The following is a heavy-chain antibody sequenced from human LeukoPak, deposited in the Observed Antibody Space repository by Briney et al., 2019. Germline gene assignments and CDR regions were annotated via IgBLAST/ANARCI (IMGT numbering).Heavy chain of an antibody. Sequence: GGSLRLSCTVSGFTFSTYDMHWVRQAPGKGLEWVAVIWYDGSNKYYADSVKGRFTISRDNSKNTLYLQMNSLRAEDTAVYYCARDWQQLVPLYYYYGMDVWGQGTTVTVSS. V-gene: IGHV3-33*08. CDR2: IWYDGSNK. J-gene: IGHJ6*02. D-gene: IGHD6-13*01. CDR1: GFTFSTYD. CDR3: ARDWQQLVPLYYYYGMDV.